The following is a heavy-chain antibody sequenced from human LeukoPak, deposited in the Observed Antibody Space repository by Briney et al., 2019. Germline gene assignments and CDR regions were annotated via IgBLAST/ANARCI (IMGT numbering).Heavy chain of an antibody. J-gene: IGHJ4*02. CDR1: GGSFSGYY. CDR3: ARLDDSSGYYYPTYYFDY. V-gene: IGHV4-39*01. D-gene: IGHD3-22*01. Sequence: QPSETLSLTCAVYGGSFSGYYWGWIRQPPGKGLEWIGSIYYSGSTYYNPSLKSRVTISVDTSKNQFSLKLSSVTAADTAVYYCARLDDSSGYYYPTYYFDYWGQGTLVTVSS. CDR2: IYYSGST.